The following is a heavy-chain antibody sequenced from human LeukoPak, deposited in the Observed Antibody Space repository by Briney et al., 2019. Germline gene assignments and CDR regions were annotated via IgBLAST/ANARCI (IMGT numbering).Heavy chain of an antibody. CDR3: ARAGKSLYSSTTWMDY. V-gene: IGHV4-34*01. CDR1: GDSFSGHY. J-gene: IGHJ4*02. CDR2: ITDGGRT. D-gene: IGHD6-13*01. Sequence: SETLSPTCAVYGDSFSGHYWSWIRQPPGKGLEWIGEITDGGRTSYSPSLKSRATISVVPSQRQFSLELGSVTAADTAVYYCARAGKSLYSSTTWMDYWGQGTLVTVSS.